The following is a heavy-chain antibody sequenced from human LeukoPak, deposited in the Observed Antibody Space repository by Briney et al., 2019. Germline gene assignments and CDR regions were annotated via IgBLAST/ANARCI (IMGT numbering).Heavy chain of an antibody. CDR3: ARGGEWLQFDYFDY. V-gene: IGHV1-69*13. J-gene: IGHJ4*02. CDR1: GGTFSSYA. D-gene: IGHD5-24*01. Sequence: SVRVSCKASGGTFSSYAISWVRQAPGQGLEWMGGIIPIFGTANYAQKFQGRVTITADESTSTAYMELSSLRSEDTAVYYCARGGEWLQFDYFDYWGQGTLVTVSS. CDR2: IIPIFGTA.